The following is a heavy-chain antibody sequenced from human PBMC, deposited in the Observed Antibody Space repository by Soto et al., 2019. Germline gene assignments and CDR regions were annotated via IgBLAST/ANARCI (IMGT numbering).Heavy chain of an antibody. CDR2: VYSSGSS. J-gene: IGHJ6*02. CDR3: ARDPTYSGSSYYYGLDV. V-gene: IGHV4-4*07. Sequence: QVQLQESGPRLVKPSETLSLTCTVSGGSISRYYWTWIRQPAGQGLEWIGRVYSSGSSNYNPSLKSRVTMSVDTSKNQFSLKLRSVTAADTAVYFCARDPTYSGSSYYYGLDVWGQGTTVTVSS. D-gene: IGHD1-26*01. CDR1: GGSISRYY.